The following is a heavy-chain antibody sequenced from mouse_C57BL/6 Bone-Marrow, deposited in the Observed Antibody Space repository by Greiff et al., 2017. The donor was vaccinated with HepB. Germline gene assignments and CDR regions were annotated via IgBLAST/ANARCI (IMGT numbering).Heavy chain of an antibody. V-gene: IGHV14-4*01. D-gene: IGHD3-2*02. Sequence: DVKLQESGAELVRPGASVKLSCTASGFNIKDDYMHWVKQRPEQGLEWIGWIDPENGDTEYASKFQGKATITADTSSNTAYLQLSSLTSEDTAVYYCTPDSSGPYFDYWGQGTTLTVSS. CDR2: IDPENGDT. CDR1: GFNIKDDY. J-gene: IGHJ2*01. CDR3: TPDSSGPYFDY.